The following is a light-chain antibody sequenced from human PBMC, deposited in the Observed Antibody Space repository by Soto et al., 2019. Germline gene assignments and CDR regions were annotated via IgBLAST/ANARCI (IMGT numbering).Light chain of an antibody. Sequence: QSVLTQPPSASGTPGQRVTISCSGSSSNIGSNYVYWYQQLPGTAPKLLIYRHNQRPSGDPDRFSGSKSGTSASLAISGLRSEEEADYSCAAWDDSLSGPVFGGGTQLTVL. CDR3: AAWDDSLSGPV. J-gene: IGLJ7*01. CDR2: RHN. V-gene: IGLV1-47*01. CDR1: SSNIGSNY.